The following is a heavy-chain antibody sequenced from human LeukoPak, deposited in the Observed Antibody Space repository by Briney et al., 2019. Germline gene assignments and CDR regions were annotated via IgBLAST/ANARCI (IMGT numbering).Heavy chain of an antibody. CDR1: DVSISTKSY. D-gene: IGHD6-13*01. Sequence: SETLSLTCAVSDVSISTKSYWGWVRQPPGKGLEWIGNVYYTGSTDYTPSLKSRVTISVDTSKNQFSLKLSSVTAADTAVYYCASQARTGIAAADGDYWGQGTLVTVSS. CDR2: VYYTGST. V-gene: IGHV4-39*07. CDR3: ASQARTGIAAADGDY. J-gene: IGHJ4*02.